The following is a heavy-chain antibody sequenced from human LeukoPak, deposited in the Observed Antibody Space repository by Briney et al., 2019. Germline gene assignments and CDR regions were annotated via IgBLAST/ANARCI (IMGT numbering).Heavy chain of an antibody. Sequence: PSETLSLTCAVYGGSFSGYYWSWIRQPPGKGLEWIGEINHSGSTNYNPFLKSRVTISVDTSKNQFSLKLSSVTAADTAVYYCARGFPSGYCSSTSCGGFDPWGQGTLVTVSS. CDR1: GGSFSGYY. CDR3: ARGFPSGYCSSTSCGGFDP. CDR2: INHSGST. J-gene: IGHJ5*02. D-gene: IGHD2-2*01. V-gene: IGHV4-34*01.